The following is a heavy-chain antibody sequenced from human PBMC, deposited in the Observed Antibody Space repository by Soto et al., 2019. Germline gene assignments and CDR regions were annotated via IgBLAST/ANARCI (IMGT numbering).Heavy chain of an antibody. V-gene: IGHV1-18*04. CDR2: INPYNANT. CDR3: ARDRVAGIWGDAFDI. Sequence: GASVKVSCKTSGYTFTNHGINWVRQAPGQGLEWMGWINPYNANTNYAQKLQGRVTMTTDTSTTTAYMDLRSLTSDDTAVCYCARDRVAGIWGDAFDIGGQGTVVTVSS. CDR1: GYTFTNHG. J-gene: IGHJ3*02. D-gene: IGHD3-16*01.